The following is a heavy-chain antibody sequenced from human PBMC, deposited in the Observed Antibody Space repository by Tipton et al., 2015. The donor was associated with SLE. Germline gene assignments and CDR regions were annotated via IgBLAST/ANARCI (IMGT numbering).Heavy chain of an antibody. CDR2: MYDSGSI. Sequence: TLPLTCTVSGGSISTYYWSWIRQPPGKGLEWIGYMYDSGSISYNPSLNSRVTMSVDTSKDQFSLRLESVTAADTAVYYCARDSPNWGGTIDIWGQGTMVTVSS. D-gene: IGHD7-27*01. CDR1: GGSISTYY. J-gene: IGHJ3*02. V-gene: IGHV4-59*01. CDR3: ARDSPNWGGTIDI.